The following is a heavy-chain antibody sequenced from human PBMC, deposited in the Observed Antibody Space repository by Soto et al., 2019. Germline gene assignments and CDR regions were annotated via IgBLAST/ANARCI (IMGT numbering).Heavy chain of an antibody. CDR1: GFTFSSYD. Sequence: GGSLRLSCAASGFTFSSYDMHWVRQAPGKGLEWVAVISYDGNNKYYADSVKGRFTISRDNSKNTLYLQMNSLRAEDTAVYYCAKDRPIVVITDFDYWGQGTLVTVSS. D-gene: IGHD3-22*01. CDR2: ISYDGNNK. CDR3: AKDRPIVVITDFDY. J-gene: IGHJ4*02. V-gene: IGHV3-30*18.